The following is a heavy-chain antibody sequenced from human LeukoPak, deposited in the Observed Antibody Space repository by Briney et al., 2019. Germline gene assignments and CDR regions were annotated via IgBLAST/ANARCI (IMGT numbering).Heavy chain of an antibody. CDR2: ISYDGVNI. CDR1: GFTFSSYA. V-gene: IGHV3-30*18. J-gene: IGHJ4*02. Sequence: PGRSLRLSCAASGFTFSSYAIHWVRQAPGPGLGWWAVISYDGVNIHYAHAVKGRFPISRDNSKNTLYLQMNSLRAEDTAVYYRSKEEDGMSCGYWGQGTLVTVSP. CDR3: SKEEDGMSCGY. D-gene: IGHD1-14*01.